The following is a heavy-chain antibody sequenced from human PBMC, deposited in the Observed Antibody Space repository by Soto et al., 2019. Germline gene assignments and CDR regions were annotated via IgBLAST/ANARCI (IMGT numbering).Heavy chain of an antibody. CDR3: ARPRPNFGAVDS. CDR1: GYSITSSSF. D-gene: IGHD3-16*01. CDR2: IYLGGTT. Sequence: QVQLQESGPGLVKPSETLSLTCAVSGYSITSSSFWGWIRQPPGKGLEWIGSIYLGGTTYYDPSLKSRVTISVDTSKNEFSPKLSSVTAADTAVYYCARPRPNFGAVDSWGQGALVTVST. V-gene: IGHV4-38-2*01. J-gene: IGHJ4*02.